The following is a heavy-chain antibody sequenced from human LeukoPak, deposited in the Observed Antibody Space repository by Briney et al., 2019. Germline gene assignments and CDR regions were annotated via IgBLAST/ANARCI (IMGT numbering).Heavy chain of an antibody. Sequence: SETLSLTCSVSGGSISSSNYYWSWIRQPAGKGLEWIGRIYTSESTNYNPSLKSRVTISVDTSRNQFSLKLSSVTAADTAVYYCARARAYYYDSSGSDYWGQGTLVTVSS. CDR2: IYTSEST. D-gene: IGHD3-22*01. V-gene: IGHV4-61*02. CDR3: ARARAYYYDSSGSDY. CDR1: GGSISSSNYY. J-gene: IGHJ4*02.